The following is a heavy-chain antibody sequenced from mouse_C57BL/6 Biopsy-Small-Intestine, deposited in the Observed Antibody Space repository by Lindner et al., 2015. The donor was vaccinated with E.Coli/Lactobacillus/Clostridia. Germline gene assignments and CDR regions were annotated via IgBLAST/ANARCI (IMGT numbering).Heavy chain of an antibody. J-gene: IGHJ4*01. CDR2: IDPDTGDT. V-gene: IGHV1-72*04. D-gene: IGHD1-1*02. Sequence: SVKVSCKASGYTFTAYWMQWVRQAPGQGLEWMAWIDPDTGDTNYAQRFQGRVTMSRDTSISTVYMEMSRLTSDDTAVYYCARADQSTTYPYSGSARNDYWGQGTLVTVSS. CDR3: ARADQSTTYPYSGSARNDY. CDR1: GYTFTAYW.